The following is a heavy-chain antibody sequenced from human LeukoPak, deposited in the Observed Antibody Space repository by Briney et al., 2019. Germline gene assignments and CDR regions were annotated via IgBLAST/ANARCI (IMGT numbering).Heavy chain of an antibody. D-gene: IGHD3-22*01. V-gene: IGHV3-30*18. Sequence: PGGSLRLSCAASGFTFSNYGMHWVRQAPGKGLEWVAVISYDGSNKYCADSVKGRCTISRDNSKNTLYLQMNSLRAEDTAVYYCAKEQHYDSGGYPFDYWGQGTLVTVSS. CDR3: AKEQHYDSGGYPFDY. CDR2: ISYDGSNK. J-gene: IGHJ4*02. CDR1: GFTFSNYG.